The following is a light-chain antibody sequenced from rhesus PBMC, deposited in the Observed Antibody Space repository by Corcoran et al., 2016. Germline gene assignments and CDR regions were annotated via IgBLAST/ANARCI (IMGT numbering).Light chain of an antibody. CDR3: CSYRTGSTYI. CDR2: DVI. J-gene: IGLJ1*01. Sequence: QSTLTQPPSVSKSLGKSVTLSCTGSSSNIGGSTDVSWYQQHPAPAPRLLIYDVIKRPSGVPDRFSGSKSGNTASLTISGLQAEDEADYYCCSYRTGSTYIFGLGPRLTVL. CDR1: SSNIGGSTD. V-gene: IGLV2S9*01.